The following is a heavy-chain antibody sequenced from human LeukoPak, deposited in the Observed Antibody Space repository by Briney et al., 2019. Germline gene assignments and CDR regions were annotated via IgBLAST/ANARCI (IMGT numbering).Heavy chain of an antibody. J-gene: IGHJ3*02. CDR3: ARVRVGSGSSHAADAFDI. CDR1: GFTFSSYW. Sequence: GGSLRLSCAASGFTFSSYWTHWVRQAPGKGLVWVSRIYNDGSSTSYADSVKGRFTISRDNAKSTLYLQMNSLRAEDTAVYYCARVRVGSGSSHAADAFDIWGQGTMVTVSS. D-gene: IGHD1-26*01. CDR2: IYNDGSST. V-gene: IGHV3-74*01.